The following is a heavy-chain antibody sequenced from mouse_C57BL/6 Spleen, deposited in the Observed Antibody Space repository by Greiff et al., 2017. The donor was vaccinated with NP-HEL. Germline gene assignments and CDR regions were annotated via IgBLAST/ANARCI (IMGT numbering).Heavy chain of an antibody. Sequence: EVKLMESGGGLVKPGGSLKLSCAASGFTFSSYAMSWVRQTPEKRLEWVATISDGGSYTYYPDNVKGRFTISRDNAKNNLYLQMSHLKSEDTAMYYCARDTATAQANYFDYWGQGTTLTVSS. CDR2: ISDGGSYT. V-gene: IGHV5-4*01. D-gene: IGHD3-2*02. J-gene: IGHJ2*01. CDR1: GFTFSSYA. CDR3: ARDTATAQANYFDY.